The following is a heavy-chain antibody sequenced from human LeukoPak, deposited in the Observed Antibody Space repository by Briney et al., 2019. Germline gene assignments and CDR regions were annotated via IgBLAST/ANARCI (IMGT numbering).Heavy chain of an antibody. D-gene: IGHD2-21*02. V-gene: IGHV3-43*02. Sequence: GGSLRLSXAASGFTFDDYAMHWVRQAPGKGLEWVSLISGDGGSTYYADSVKGRFTISRDNSKNSLYLQMNSLRTEDTALYYCAKDKYIVVVTAYFDYWGQGTLVTVSS. CDR2: ISGDGGST. CDR3: AKDKYIVVVTAYFDY. J-gene: IGHJ4*02. CDR1: GFTFDDYA.